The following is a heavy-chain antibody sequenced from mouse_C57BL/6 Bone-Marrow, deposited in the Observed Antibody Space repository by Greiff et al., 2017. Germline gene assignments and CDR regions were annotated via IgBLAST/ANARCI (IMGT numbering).Heavy chain of an antibody. V-gene: IGHV5-4*03. CDR1: GFTFSSYA. CDR2: ISDGGSYT. Sequence: EVKLQESGGGLVKPGGSLKLSCAASGFTFSSYAMSWVRQTPEKRLEWVATISDGGSYTYYPDNVKGRFTISRDNAKNNLYLQMSHLKSEDTAMYYCARAIYYSFDYWGQGTTLTVSS. D-gene: IGHD1-1*01. J-gene: IGHJ2*01. CDR3: ARAIYYSFDY.